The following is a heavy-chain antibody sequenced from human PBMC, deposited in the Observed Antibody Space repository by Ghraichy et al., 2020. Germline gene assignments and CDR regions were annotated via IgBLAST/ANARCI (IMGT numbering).Heavy chain of an antibody. J-gene: IGHJ4*02. CDR2: IGCGSNIM. V-gene: IGHV3-48*02. CDR1: GFTFKTFG. CDR3: ARSSRDLYCRVSSCYFDY. D-gene: IGHD2-15*01. Sequence: GGSLRLSCTASGFTFKTFGMNWVRQAPGKGLEWISSIGCGSNIMYYADSVKGRFTISRDDARNSLYLQMDSLTDEDTAVYYCARSSRDLYCRVSSCYFDYWGQGTLVTVSS.